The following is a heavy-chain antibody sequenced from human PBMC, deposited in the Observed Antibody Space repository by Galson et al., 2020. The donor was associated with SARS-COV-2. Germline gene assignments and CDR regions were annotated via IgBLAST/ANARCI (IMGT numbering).Heavy chain of an antibody. D-gene: IGHD3-22*01. CDR3: ARIFYYDSSGYRFDY. CDR1: GFSLSTSGMC. J-gene: IGHJ4*02. CDR2: IDWDDDK. Sequence: SGPTLVKPTQTLTLTCTFSGFSLSTSGMCVSWIRQPPGKALEWLARIDWDDDKYYSTSLKTRLTISKDTSKNQVVLTMTNMDPVDTATYYCARIFYYDSSGYRFDYWGQGTLVTVSS. V-gene: IGHV2-70*11.